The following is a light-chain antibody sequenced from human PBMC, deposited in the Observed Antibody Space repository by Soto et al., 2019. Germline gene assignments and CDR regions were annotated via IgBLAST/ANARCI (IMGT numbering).Light chain of an antibody. CDR3: QQYYSTPRT. CDR2: WAS. CDR1: QSVLYSSNNKNY. Sequence: DIVMTQSPDSQAVSLGERATINCKSSQSVLYSSNNKNYLAWYQQKPGQPPRLLIYWASTRDSGVPDRISGSGSGTDFTLTISSLQAEDVAVYYCQQYYSTPRTFGQGTKVEI. J-gene: IGKJ1*01. V-gene: IGKV4-1*01.